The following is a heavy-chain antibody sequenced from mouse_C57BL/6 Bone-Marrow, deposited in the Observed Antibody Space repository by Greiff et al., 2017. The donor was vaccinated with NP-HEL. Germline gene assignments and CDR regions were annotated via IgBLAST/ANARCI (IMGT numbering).Heavy chain of an antibody. CDR1: GFTFSDYY. CDR2: ISNGGGST. Sequence: DVKLVESGGGLVQPGGSLKLSCAASGFTFSDYYMYWVRQTPEQRLEWVAYISNGGGSTYYPDTVKGRFTISRDNAKNTLYLQMSRLKSEDTAMYYCARQGITTEGYFDVWGTGTTVTVSS. CDR3: ARQGITTEGYFDV. D-gene: IGHD1-1*01. J-gene: IGHJ1*03. V-gene: IGHV5-12*01.